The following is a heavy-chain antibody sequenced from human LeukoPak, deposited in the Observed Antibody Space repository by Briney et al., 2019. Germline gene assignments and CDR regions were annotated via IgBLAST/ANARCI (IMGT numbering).Heavy chain of an antibody. J-gene: IGHJ4*02. CDR1: GGSISSGSYY. CDR2: IYYSGST. CDR3: ARTKLGGDQYYFDY. D-gene: IGHD4-17*01. V-gene: IGHV4-39*07. Sequence: SETLSLTCTVSGGSISSGSYYWGWIRQPPGKGLEWIGSIYYSGSTYYNPSLKSRVTISVDTSKNQFSLKLSSVTAADTAVYYCARTKLGGDQYYFDYWGQGTLVTVSS.